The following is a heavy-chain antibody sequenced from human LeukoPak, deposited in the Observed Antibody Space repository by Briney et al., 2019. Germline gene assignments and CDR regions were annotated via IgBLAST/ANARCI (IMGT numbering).Heavy chain of an antibody. D-gene: IGHD3-10*01. CDR2: IYHSGST. CDR1: GYSISSGYY. CDR3: AKDGTRGTRFGKIPHYFDY. Sequence: PSETLSLTCTVSGYSISSGYYWGWIRQPPGKGLEWIGSIYHSGSTYYNPSLKSRVIVSVDTSKNHFSLKMSSVTAADTAVYYCAKDGTRGTRFGKIPHYFDYWGRGTLVTVSS. J-gene: IGHJ4*02. V-gene: IGHV4-38-2*02.